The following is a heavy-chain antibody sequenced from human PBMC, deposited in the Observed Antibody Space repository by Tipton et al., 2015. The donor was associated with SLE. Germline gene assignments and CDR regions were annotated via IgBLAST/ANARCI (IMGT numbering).Heavy chain of an antibody. V-gene: IGHV4-4*02. CDR1: GGSISSSNW. D-gene: IGHD5-18*01. CDR2: IYHSGST. Sequence: GSLRLSCAVSGGSISSSNWWSWVRQPPGKGLEWIGEIYHSGSTNYNPSLKSRVTISVDTSKNQFSLKLSSVTAADTAVYYCARDWPNTAMVLDYWGQGTLVTVSS. J-gene: IGHJ4*02. CDR3: ARDWPNTAMVLDY.